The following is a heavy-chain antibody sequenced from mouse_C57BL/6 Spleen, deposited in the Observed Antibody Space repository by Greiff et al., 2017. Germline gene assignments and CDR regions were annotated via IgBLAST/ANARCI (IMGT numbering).Heavy chain of an antibody. D-gene: IGHD1-1*01. CDR1: GYAFRSSW. J-gene: IGHJ3*01. V-gene: IGHV1-82*01. Sequence: QFQLQQSGPELVKPGASVKISCKPSGYAFRSSWMNWVKQRPGKGLEWIGRIYPGDGDTNYNGKFKGTATLPADKSSSPAYMQLSRLASEDSAVYFCARSGGISPWFAYGGQGTLVTVSA. CDR2: IYPGDGDT. CDR3: ARSGGISPWFAY.